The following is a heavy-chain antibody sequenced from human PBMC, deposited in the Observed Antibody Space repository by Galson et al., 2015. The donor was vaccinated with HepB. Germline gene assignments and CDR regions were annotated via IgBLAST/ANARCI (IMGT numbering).Heavy chain of an antibody. D-gene: IGHD6-13*01. J-gene: IGHJ4*02. CDR2: TYYRSRWYN. CDR3: ARASSSWYPLDY. CDR1: GDSVSGNSAA. V-gene: IGHV6-1*01. Sequence: CAISGDSVSGNSAAWNWIRQSPSRGLEWLGRTYYRSRWYNDYAVSVKSRITINPDTSKNQLSLQLRSMIPEDTAVYYCARASSSWYPLDYWGQGTLVTVSS.